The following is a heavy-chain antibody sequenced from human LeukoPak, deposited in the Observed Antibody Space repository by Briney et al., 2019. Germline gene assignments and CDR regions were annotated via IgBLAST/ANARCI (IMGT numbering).Heavy chain of an antibody. CDR3: ARVGYCSGGSCYDLRFDY. D-gene: IGHD2-15*01. J-gene: IGHJ4*02. V-gene: IGHV4-38-2*01. Sequence: SETLSLTCAVSGYSISSGHYWGWIRQPPGKGLEWIGSIYHSGSTYYNPSLKSRVTISVDTSKNQFSLKLSSVTAADTAVYYCARVGYCSGGSCYDLRFDYWGQGTLVTVSS. CDR1: GYSISSGHY. CDR2: IYHSGST.